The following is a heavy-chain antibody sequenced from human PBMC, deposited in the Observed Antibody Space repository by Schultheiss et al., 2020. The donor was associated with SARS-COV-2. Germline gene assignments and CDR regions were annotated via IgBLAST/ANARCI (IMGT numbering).Heavy chain of an antibody. CDR2: ISSSSSTI. V-gene: IGHV3-48*04. J-gene: IGHJ5*02. D-gene: IGHD6-19*01. Sequence: GESLKISCAASGFTFSSYSMNWVRQAPGKGLEWVSYISSSSSTIYYADSVKGRFTISRDNAKNSLYLQMNSLRAEDTAVYYCARGVAVDTWGQGTLVTVSS. CDR3: ARGVAVDT. CDR1: GFTFSSYS.